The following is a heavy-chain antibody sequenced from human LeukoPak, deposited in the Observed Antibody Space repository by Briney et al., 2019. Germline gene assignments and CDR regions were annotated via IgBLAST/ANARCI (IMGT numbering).Heavy chain of an antibody. CDR3: ARDGSSSGWYLDY. Sequence: SETLSLTCTVSGYSISSGYYWGWIRQPPGKGLEWIGSIYHSGSTYYNPSLKSRVTISVDTSKNQFSLKLSSVTAADTAVYYCARDGSSSGWYLDYWGQGTLVTVSS. CDR1: GYSISSGYY. J-gene: IGHJ4*02. D-gene: IGHD6-19*01. V-gene: IGHV4-38-2*02. CDR2: IYHSGST.